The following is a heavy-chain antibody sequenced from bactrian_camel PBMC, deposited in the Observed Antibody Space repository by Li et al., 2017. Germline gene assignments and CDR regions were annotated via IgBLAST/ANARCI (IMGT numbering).Heavy chain of an antibody. CDR2: IDVRGRQ. D-gene: IGHD7*01. CDR3: ATGEPGVVFGTGALFGC. J-gene: IGHJ6*01. Sequence: HVQLVESGGGSVQAGGSLRLSCVASGGTYSHYRAYCMAWFRQAPGNERAGVAAIDVRGRQTYTDSVKGRFTISRDSANNTVYLQMNSLKSEDTALYYCATGEPGVVFGTGALFGCWGQGTQVTVS. CDR1: GGTYSHYRAYC. V-gene: IGHV3S53*01.